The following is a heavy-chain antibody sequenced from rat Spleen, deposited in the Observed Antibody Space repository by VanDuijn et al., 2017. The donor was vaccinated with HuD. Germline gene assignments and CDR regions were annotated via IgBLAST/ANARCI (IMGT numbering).Heavy chain of an antibody. V-gene: IGHV2-72*01. Sequence: QVQLKESGPGLMQPSETLSLTCTVSGFSLTSNGVGWVRQPLGKGLVWMGTIWAGGSTNYNSAVQSRLSISRDTSKSQVFLKMNSLQPEDTAIYFCTRSYGGYTQHWFAYWGQGTLVTVSS. CDR2: IWAGGST. CDR3: TRSYGGYTQHWFAY. CDR1: GFSLTSNG. J-gene: IGHJ3*01. D-gene: IGHD1-11*01.